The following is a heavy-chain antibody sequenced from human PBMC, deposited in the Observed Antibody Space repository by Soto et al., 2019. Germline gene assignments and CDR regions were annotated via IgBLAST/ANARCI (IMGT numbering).Heavy chain of an antibody. CDR2: IYHSGST. CDR1: GGSISSGGYS. D-gene: IGHD4-17*01. CDR3: GRGDYANAFDI. J-gene: IGHJ3*02. V-gene: IGHV4-30-2*01. Sequence: QLQLQESGSGLVTPSQTLSLTCAVSGGSISSGGYSWNWIRQPPGKGLEWIGNIYHSGSTYYNASVKXRXTXSXNRSKNQFSLKLSSVTAADTAVYYCGRGDYANAFDIWGQGTMVTVSS.